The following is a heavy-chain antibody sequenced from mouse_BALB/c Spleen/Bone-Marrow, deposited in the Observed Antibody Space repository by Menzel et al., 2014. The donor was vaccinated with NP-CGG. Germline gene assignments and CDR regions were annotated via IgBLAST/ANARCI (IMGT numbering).Heavy chain of an antibody. D-gene: IGHD1-3*01. J-gene: IGHJ3*01. CDR2: IAPANGNT. CDR3: ARSPGEVNY. Sequence: EVKLLESGAELVKPGASVKLSCTASGFNIXDAYMHWVKQRPAQGLEWIGRIAPANGNTEYDPKFLDKATITADTSSNTAYLQLSSLTSEDTAVYYCARSPGEVNYWGQGTLVTVSA. V-gene: IGHV14-3*02. CDR1: GFNIXDAY.